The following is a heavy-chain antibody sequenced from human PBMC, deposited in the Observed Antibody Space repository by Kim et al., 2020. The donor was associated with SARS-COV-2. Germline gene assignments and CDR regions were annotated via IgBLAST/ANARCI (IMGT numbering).Heavy chain of an antibody. Sequence: ASVKVSCKASGYTFTSYAMHWVRQAPGQRLEWMGWINAGNGNTKYSQKFQGRVTITRDTSASTAYMELSSLRSEDTAVYYCARVPYSSGWYRPLYYFDYWGQGTLVTVSS. CDR2: INAGNGNT. J-gene: IGHJ4*02. CDR3: ARVPYSSGWYRPLYYFDY. V-gene: IGHV1-3*01. D-gene: IGHD6-19*01. CDR1: GYTFTSYA.